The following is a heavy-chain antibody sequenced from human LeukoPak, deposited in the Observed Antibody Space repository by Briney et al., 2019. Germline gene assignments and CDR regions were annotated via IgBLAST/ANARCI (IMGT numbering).Heavy chain of an antibody. CDR2: ISPTGSTT. CDR3: ARWRSAGY. Sequence: GGSLRLSCTASGFSFSGHWMHWARQLPGKGLVWVSRISPTGSTTSYADSVKGRFTISRDNAKNSLYLQMDSLRAEDTAVYYCARWRSAGYWGQGTLVTVSS. CDR1: GFSFSGHW. J-gene: IGHJ4*02. D-gene: IGHD5-12*01. V-gene: IGHV3-74*01.